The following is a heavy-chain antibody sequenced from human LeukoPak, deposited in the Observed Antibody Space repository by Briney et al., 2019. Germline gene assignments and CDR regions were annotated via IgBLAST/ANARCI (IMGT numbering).Heavy chain of an antibody. J-gene: IGHJ6*03. CDR1: GYTFTSYS. Sequence: ASVKVSCKASGYTFTSYSISWVRQAPGQGLEWMGWISAYNGNTNYAQKLQGRVTMTTDTSTSTAYMELRSLRSDDTAVYYCARVRVVPAAIPSGYYYYMDVWGKGTTVTVSS. CDR3: ARVRVVPAAIPSGYYYYMDV. CDR2: ISAYNGNT. D-gene: IGHD2-2*01. V-gene: IGHV1-18*01.